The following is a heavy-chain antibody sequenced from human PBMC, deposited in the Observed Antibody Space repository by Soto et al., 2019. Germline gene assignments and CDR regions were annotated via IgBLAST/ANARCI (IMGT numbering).Heavy chain of an antibody. Sequence: QLTLKESGPVLVKPTETLTLTCTVSGFSLSNARMGVSWIRQPPGKSLEWLEHIFSNDEKSYSTSLTSRHTIYKDTSKSQVLLTMTNMDPVDTATYSCAPIRYVSSGVWGYYFDYWGQGTLVTVSS. V-gene: IGHV2-26*01. CDR3: APIRYVSSGVWGYYFDY. J-gene: IGHJ4*02. CDR1: GFSLSNARMG. D-gene: IGHD3-22*01. CDR2: IFSNDEK.